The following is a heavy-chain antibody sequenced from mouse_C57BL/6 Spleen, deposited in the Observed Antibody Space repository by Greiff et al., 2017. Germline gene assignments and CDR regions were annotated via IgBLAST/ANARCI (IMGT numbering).Heavy chain of an antibody. CDR2: IYPGSGST. Sequence: VKLQQPGAELVKPGASVKMSCKASGYTFTSYWITWVKQRPGQGLEWIGDIYPGSGSTNYNEKFKSKATLTVDTSSSTAYMQLSSLTSEDSAVYYCAREGGVPAWFAYWGQGTLVTVSA. V-gene: IGHV1-55*01. CDR1: GYTFTSYW. CDR3: AREGGVPAWFAY. J-gene: IGHJ3*01.